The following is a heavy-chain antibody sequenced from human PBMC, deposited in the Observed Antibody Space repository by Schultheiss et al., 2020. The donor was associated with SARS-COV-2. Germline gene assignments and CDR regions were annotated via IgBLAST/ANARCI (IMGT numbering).Heavy chain of an antibody. J-gene: IGHJ3*02. Sequence: SGPTLVKPTETLTLTCTVSGFSLSNARMGVSWIRQPPGKALEWLAHIFSNDEKSYSTSLKSRLTISKDTSKSQVVLTMTNMDPVDTATYYCARNTREWENVWVDAFDIWGQGTMVTVSS. V-gene: IGHV2-26*01. CDR2: IFSNDEK. CDR1: GFSLSNARMG. D-gene: IGHD1-26*01. CDR3: ARNTREWENVWVDAFDI.